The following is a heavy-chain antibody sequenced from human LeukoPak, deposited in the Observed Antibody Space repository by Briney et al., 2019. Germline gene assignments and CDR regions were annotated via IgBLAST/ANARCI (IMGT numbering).Heavy chain of an antibody. CDR2: ISSSSSYI. V-gene: IGHV3-21*01. CDR1: GFTFSSYS. CDR3: ARGRDFWSGYLNYYYYYGMDV. D-gene: IGHD3-3*01. J-gene: IGHJ6*02. Sequence: GGSLRLSCAASGFTFSSYSMNWVRQAPGKGLEWVSSISSSSSYIYYADSVKGRFTISRDNAKNSLYLQMNSLRAEDTAVYYCARGRDFWSGYLNYYYYYGMDVWGQGTTVTVSS.